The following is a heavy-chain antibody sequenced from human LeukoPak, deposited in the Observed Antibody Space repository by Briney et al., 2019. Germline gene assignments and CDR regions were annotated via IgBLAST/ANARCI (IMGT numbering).Heavy chain of an antibody. Sequence: GGSLRLSCAAPGFIFSSNAMNWVRQTPGKGLEWVSVISGSGTSTDYADSVKGRFTISRDNSKNTLCLQMNSLRDEDTAVYYCAKGSYSSGWSWGQGTLVTVSS. CDR3: AKGSYSSGWS. CDR2: ISGSGTST. J-gene: IGHJ4*01. CDR1: GFIFSSNA. V-gene: IGHV3-23*01. D-gene: IGHD6-19*01.